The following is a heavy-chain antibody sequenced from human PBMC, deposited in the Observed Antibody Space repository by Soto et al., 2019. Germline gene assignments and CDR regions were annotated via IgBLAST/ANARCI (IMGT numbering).Heavy chain of an antibody. V-gene: IGHV4-39*02. CDR3: ARRTGSSTYYFDY. D-gene: IGHD6-6*01. Sequence: SETLSLTCTVSGGSISSSSYYWGWIRQPPGRGLEWFGIIDYSGTTYYNPSLKSRLTMSVDTSKNHFSLNLSSVTAADTAVYYCARRTGSSTYYFDYWGQGALVTVSS. CDR1: GGSISSSSYY. J-gene: IGHJ4*02. CDR2: IDYSGTT.